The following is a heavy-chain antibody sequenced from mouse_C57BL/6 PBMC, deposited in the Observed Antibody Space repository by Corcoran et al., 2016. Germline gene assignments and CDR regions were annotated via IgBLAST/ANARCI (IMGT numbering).Heavy chain of an antibody. CDR1: GYTFTDYY. CDR2: INPNNGGT. CDR3: ARDGPIPYWYFDV. J-gene: IGHJ1*03. V-gene: IGHV1-26*01. Sequence: EVQLQQSGPVLVKPGASVKISCKASGYTFTDYYMNWVKQSHGKSLEWIGDINPNNGGTSYNQKFKGKATLTVDKSSSTAYMELRSLTSEDSAVYYCARDGPIPYWYFDVWGTGTTVTVSS. D-gene: IGHD1-2*01.